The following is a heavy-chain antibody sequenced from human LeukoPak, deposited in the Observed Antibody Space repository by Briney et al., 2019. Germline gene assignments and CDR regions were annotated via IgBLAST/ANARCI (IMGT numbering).Heavy chain of an antibody. V-gene: IGHV1-69*06. CDR3: ARAGYYDSSSELRVDY. J-gene: IGHJ4*02. Sequence: SVKVSRKASGGTFSSYAISWVRQAPGQGLEWMGRIIPIFGTANYAQKFQGRVTITADKSTSTAYMELSSLRSEDTAVYYCARAGYYDSSSELRVDYWGQGTLVTVSS. CDR2: IIPIFGTA. D-gene: IGHD3-22*01. CDR1: GGTFSSYA.